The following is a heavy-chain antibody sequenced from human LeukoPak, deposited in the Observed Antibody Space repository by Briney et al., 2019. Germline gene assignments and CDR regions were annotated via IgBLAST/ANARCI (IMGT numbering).Heavy chain of an antibody. J-gene: IGHJ5*02. CDR2: ISDSSSHI. V-gene: IGHV3-21*05. CDR1: GFTFSAYG. CDR3: ARSDWFDP. Sequence: GGSLRLSCTASGFTFSAYGMNWVRQAPGKGLEWGSYISDSSSHIYYAGSVRGRFTISRDSAKNTLYLQMNSLRVEDTAVYYCARSDWFDPWGQGTLVIVSS.